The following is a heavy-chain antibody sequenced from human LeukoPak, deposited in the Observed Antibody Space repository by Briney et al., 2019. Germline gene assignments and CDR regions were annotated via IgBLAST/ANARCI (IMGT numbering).Heavy chain of an antibody. CDR3: ARETSGWLYYYYGMDV. CDR2: TYYKSKLFN. V-gene: IGHV6-1*01. Sequence: SQTLSLTCVLSGDIVSSNSAAWHWLRRSPSRGLEWLGRTYYKSKLFNDYAVSVKSRITINPDTSKNQFSLQLNSVTPEDTAVYYCARETSGWLYYYYGMDVWGQGITVTVSS. J-gene: IGHJ6*02. CDR1: GDIVSSNSAA. D-gene: IGHD6-19*01.